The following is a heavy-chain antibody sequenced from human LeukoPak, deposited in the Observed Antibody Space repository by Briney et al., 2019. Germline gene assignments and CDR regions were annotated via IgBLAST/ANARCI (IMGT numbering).Heavy chain of an antibody. CDR1: GGTFSSYA. J-gene: IGHJ5*02. Sequence: GASVKVSCKASGGTFSSYAISWVRQAPGQGLEWMGGIIPIFGTANYAQKFQGRVTITADESTSTAYMELSSLRSEDTAVYCCARAKGDPNWFDPWGQGTLATVSS. CDR3: ARAKGDPNWFDP. CDR2: IIPIFGTA. V-gene: IGHV1-69*13. D-gene: IGHD2-21*02.